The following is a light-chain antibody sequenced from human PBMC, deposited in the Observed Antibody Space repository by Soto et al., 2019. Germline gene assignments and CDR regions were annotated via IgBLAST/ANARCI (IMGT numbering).Light chain of an antibody. V-gene: IGKV1-5*01. CDR1: QSVNTW. J-gene: IGKJ1*01. CDR3: QQYNTFWT. CDR2: DVS. Sequence: DIQMTQSPSTLSASVGARVTITCRASQSVNTWLAWYQQKPGKAPKLLIYDVSSLESGVPSRFSGSGSGTEFTLTISSLQPDDFATYYCQQYNTFWTFGQGTKVDI.